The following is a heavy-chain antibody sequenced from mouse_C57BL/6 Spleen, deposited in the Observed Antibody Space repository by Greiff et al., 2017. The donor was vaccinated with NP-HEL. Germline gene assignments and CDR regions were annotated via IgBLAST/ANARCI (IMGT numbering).Heavy chain of an antibody. CDR2: IRSKSSNYAT. CDR1: GFTFNTYA. D-gene: IGHD1-1*01. Sequence: EVKVVESGGGLVQPKGSLKLSCAASGFTFNTYAMHWVRQAPGKGLEWVARIRSKSSNYATYYADSVKDRFTISRDDSQSMLYLQMNNLKTEDTAMYYCVRDQTTVGGYAMDYWGQGTSVTVSS. J-gene: IGHJ4*01. CDR3: VRDQTTVGGYAMDY. V-gene: IGHV10-3*01.